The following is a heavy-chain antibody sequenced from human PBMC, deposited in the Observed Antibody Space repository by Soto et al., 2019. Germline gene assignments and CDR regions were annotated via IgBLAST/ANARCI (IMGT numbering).Heavy chain of an antibody. Sequence: GGSLRLSCAASGFTFSSYAMSWVRQAPGKGLEWVSAISGSGGSTYYADSVEGRFTISRDNSKNTLYLQMNSLRAEDTAVYYCAKDLRIAARPDGDYYFDYWGQGTLVTVSS. V-gene: IGHV3-23*01. J-gene: IGHJ4*02. CDR3: AKDLRIAARPDGDYYFDY. CDR2: ISGSGGST. CDR1: GFTFSSYA. D-gene: IGHD6-6*01.